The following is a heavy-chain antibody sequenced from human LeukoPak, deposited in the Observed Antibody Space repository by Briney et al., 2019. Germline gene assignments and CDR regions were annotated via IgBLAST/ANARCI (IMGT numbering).Heavy chain of an antibody. J-gene: IGHJ4*02. CDR1: GFTFSSYV. CDR2: ISYDGSNK. D-gene: IGHD3-22*01. V-gene: IGHV3-30*03. CDR3: ARDPYDSSWGLCYFDY. Sequence: GRSLRLSCAASGFTFSSYVMHWVRQAPGKGLEWVALISYDGSNKYYADSVKGRFTISRDNSKNTLDVQMNSLRAEDTAVYYCARDPYDSSWGLCYFDYWGQGNLVTVSS.